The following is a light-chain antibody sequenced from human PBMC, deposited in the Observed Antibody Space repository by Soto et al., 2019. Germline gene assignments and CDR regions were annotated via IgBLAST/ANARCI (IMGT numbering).Light chain of an antibody. Sequence: EIVLTQSPGTLSLSPGERATLSCRASQRVSSSYLAWYRHKPGQAPRLLIYDTSSRATGIPDRFSGSGSGTDFTLTISTLEPEDFAVYYCQQYGSSPMSFGQGTKVEIK. CDR2: DTS. CDR1: QRVSSSY. CDR3: QQYGSSPMS. V-gene: IGKV3-20*01. J-gene: IGKJ1*01.